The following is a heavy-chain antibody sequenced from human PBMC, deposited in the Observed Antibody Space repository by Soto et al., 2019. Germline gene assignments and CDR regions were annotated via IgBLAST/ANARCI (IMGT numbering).Heavy chain of an antibody. CDR2: ITDTSKTI. D-gene: IGHD3-10*01. J-gene: IGHJ6*02. CDR3: ARDSPRGGALDV. V-gene: IGHV3-48*02. CDR1: GFTFSDFH. Sequence: PGGSLRLSCVASGFTFSDFHMHWVRQASGKGLEWIAYITDTSKTIYYANSVEGRFTISRDNAKNSLDLQMNSLRDEDTALYYCARDSPRGGALDVWGPGTTVTVSS.